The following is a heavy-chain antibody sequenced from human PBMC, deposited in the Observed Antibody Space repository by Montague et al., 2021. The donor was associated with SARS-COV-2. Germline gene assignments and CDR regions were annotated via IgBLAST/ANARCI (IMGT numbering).Heavy chain of an antibody. V-gene: IGHV3-48*03. CDR3: ARDRDWDDWCGMDV. CDR2: ISSSGGGSTK. J-gene: IGHJ6*02. CDR1: GFRFSNAW. Sequence: SLRLSLSASGFRFSNAWMNWVRQAPGKGLEWISYISSSGGGSTKHYTDSVKGRFTISRDNAKNSLYLQMNSLRVEDTAIYYCARDRDWDDWCGMDVWGQGTTVTVSS. D-gene: IGHD2-21*01.